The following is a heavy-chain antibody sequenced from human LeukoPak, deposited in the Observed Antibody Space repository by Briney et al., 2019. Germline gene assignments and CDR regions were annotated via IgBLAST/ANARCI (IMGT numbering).Heavy chain of an antibody. D-gene: IGHD6-19*01. V-gene: IGHV3-9*01. CDR2: ISWNSGSI. CDR3: AKGLQWLALGY. Sequence: GGSLRLSCTASGFTFDDYAMHWVRQAPGKGLEWVSGISWNSGSIGYADSVKGRFTISRDNAKNSLYLQMNSLRAEDTALYYCAKGLQWLALGYWGQGTLVTVSS. J-gene: IGHJ4*02. CDR1: GFTFDDYA.